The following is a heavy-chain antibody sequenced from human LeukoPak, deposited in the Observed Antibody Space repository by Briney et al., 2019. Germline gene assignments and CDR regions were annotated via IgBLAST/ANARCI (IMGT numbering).Heavy chain of an antibody. Sequence: SETLYLTCAVYGGSFSGYYWSWIRQPPGKGLEWIGEINHSGSTNYNPSLKSRVTISVDTSKNHFSLTLSSVTAADTAVYYCARSDGYGLVDIWGQGTMVTVSS. V-gene: IGHV4-34*01. J-gene: IGHJ3*02. CDR2: INHSGST. CDR1: GGSFSGYY. D-gene: IGHD3-10*01. CDR3: ARSDGYGLVDI.